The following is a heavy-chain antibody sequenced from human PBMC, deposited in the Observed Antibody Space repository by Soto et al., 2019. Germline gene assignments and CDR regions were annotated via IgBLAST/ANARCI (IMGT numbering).Heavy chain of an antibody. D-gene: IGHD4-17*01. Sequence: LRLSCAASGFIFSTYAMNWVRQAPGEGLEWISAISSTSDSAYYAESVRGRFTISRDNSINALYLHMRSLRPEDAAVYYCAHPRGYGVFDAVDIWGQGTMVTVSS. J-gene: IGHJ3*02. CDR1: GFIFSTYA. CDR2: ISSTSDSA. CDR3: AHPRGYGVFDAVDI. V-gene: IGHV3-23*01.